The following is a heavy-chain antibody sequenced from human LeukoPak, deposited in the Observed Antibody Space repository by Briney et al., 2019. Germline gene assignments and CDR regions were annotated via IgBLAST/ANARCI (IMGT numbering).Heavy chain of an antibody. CDR2: ISYDGSNK. D-gene: IGHD6-19*01. Sequence: GGSLRLSCAASGFTFSSYAMSWVRQAPGKGLEWVAVISYDGSNKYYADSVKGRFTISRDNSKNTLYLQMNSLRAEDTAVYYCAKDRSGWFFDYWGQGTLVTVSS. CDR1: GFTFSSYA. J-gene: IGHJ4*02. CDR3: AKDRSGWFFDY. V-gene: IGHV3-30*18.